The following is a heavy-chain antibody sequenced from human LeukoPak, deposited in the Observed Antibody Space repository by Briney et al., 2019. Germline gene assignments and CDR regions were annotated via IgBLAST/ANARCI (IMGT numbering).Heavy chain of an antibody. V-gene: IGHV3-33*01. Sequence: GGSLRLSCAASGFTFSSYGMHWVRQAPGKGLEWVAIIWYGGSNKYYADSVKGRFTISRDNSKNTVYLQMNSLRVEDTAVYYCARDHAYYYYGMDVWGQGTTVTVSS. CDR1: GFTFSSYG. J-gene: IGHJ6*02. CDR2: IWYGGSNK. CDR3: ARDHAYYYYGMDV.